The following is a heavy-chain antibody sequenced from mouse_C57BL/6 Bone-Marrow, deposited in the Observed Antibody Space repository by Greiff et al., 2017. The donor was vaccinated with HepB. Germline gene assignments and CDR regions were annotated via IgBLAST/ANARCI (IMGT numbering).Heavy chain of an antibody. Sequence: LVESGPELVKPGDSVKISCKASGYSFTGYFMNWVMQSHGKSLEWIGRINPYNGDTFYNQKFKGKATLTVDKSSSTAHMELRSLTSEDSAVYYCARAYPYAMDYWGQGTSVTVSS. V-gene: IGHV1-20*01. CDR3: ARAYPYAMDY. J-gene: IGHJ4*01. D-gene: IGHD6-5*01. CDR2: INPYNGDT. CDR1: GYSFTGYF.